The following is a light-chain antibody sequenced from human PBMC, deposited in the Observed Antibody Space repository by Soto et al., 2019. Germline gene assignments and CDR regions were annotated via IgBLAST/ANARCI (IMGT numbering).Light chain of an antibody. V-gene: IGKV3-11*01. Sequence: EMVLTQSPATLSLSPVGIATRACRASQRIGGYLGWYQQKPGKAPRLLIYDASNRATGIPVRFSGSGSGTDYTLTITNLEPEDFAIYYCQQRSNWPWTFGQGTKVDIK. J-gene: IGKJ1*01. CDR1: QRIGGY. CDR2: DAS. CDR3: QQRSNWPWT.